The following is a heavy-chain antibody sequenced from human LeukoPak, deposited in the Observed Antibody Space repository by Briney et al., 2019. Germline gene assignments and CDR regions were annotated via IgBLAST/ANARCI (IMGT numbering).Heavy chain of an antibody. CDR1: GGPFSGYY. D-gene: IGHD2-21*02. J-gene: IGHJ2*01. V-gene: IGHV4-34*01. CDR3: ARGRNIVVVTAIHGYWYFDL. CDR2: INHSGST. Sequence: PSETLSLTCAVYGGPFSGYYWSWIRQPPGKGLEWIGEINHSGSTNYNPSLKSRVTISVDTSKNQFSLKLSSVTAADTAVYYCARGRNIVVVTAIHGYWYFDLWGRGTLVTVSS.